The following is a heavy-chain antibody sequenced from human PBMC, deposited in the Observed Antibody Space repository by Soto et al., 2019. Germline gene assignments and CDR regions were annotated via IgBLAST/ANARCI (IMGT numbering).Heavy chain of an antibody. CDR1: GFTISNYW. CDR3: TRVISGSSGLFDY. Sequence: EVQLVEAGGDLVQPGGSLRLSCVASGFTISNYWMHWVRQAPGKGLIWVSRISPDGSTTNYADSVKGRFTIPRDNAKNTLYLQMDSLRAEDTALYYCTRVISGSSGLFDYWGQGTLVTVSS. D-gene: IGHD1-26*01. J-gene: IGHJ4*02. V-gene: IGHV3-74*01. CDR2: ISPDGSTT.